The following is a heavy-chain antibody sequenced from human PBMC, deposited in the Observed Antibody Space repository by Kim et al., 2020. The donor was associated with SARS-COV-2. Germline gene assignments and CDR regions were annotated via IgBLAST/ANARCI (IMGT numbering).Heavy chain of an antibody. CDR2: IPFDGSNI. D-gene: IGHD4-17*01. CDR3: ARGDGPGNWLIDS. J-gene: IGHJ4*02. V-gene: IGHV3-30*04. Sequence: GGSLRLSCAASGFTFSNYAMHWVRQAPGKGLQWMAVIPFDGSNIHYADFVKGQFTISRDNSKNILYLEMRSLRGVDTAVYFCARGDGPGNWLIDSWGQGT. CDR1: GFTFSNYA.